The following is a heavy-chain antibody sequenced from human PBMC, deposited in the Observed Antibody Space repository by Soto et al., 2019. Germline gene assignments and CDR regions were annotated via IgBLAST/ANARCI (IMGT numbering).Heavy chain of an antibody. D-gene: IGHD2-15*01. V-gene: IGHV3-7*04. J-gene: IGHJ6*02. Sequence: DSVKGRFTISRDHAKNSLYLQMNSLRAEDTAVYYCAKEIDIVVVVGAPRGMDVWGQGNTVTVSS. CDR3: AKEIDIVVVVGAPRGMDV.